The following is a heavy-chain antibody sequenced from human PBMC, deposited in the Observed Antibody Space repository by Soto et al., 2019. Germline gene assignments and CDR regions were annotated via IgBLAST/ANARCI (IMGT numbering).Heavy chain of an antibody. J-gene: IGHJ3*02. D-gene: IGHD4-17*01. V-gene: IGHV3-48*01. CDR1: GFTFSSYS. Sequence: EVQLVESGGDLVQPGGSLRLSCAASGFTFSSYSMNWVRQAPGKGLEWVSFIITTSTPIYYADSVKGRFTISRDNVKNSLYLQMNSLRAEDTAVYYCARYDYGNYGGAFDIWGQGTVVTVSS. CDR3: ARYDYGNYGGAFDI. CDR2: IITTSTPI.